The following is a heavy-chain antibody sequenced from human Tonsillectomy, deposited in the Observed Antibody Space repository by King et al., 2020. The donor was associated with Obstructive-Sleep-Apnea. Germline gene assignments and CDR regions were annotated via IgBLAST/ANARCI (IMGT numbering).Heavy chain of an antibody. V-gene: IGHV2-5*02. D-gene: IGHD6-13*01. CDR2: MYWDDDK. CDR1: GFSLSTSGVG. Sequence: ITLKESCPTLVKPTQTLTLTFTFSGFSLSTSGVGVGWIRQPPGKALEWLALMYWDDDKRSSPSLKSRLTITKDTTKNLVGLTMTTMDPVDTATYYCARTSEGAAAGFDYWGQGTLVTVSS. CDR3: ARTSEGAAAGFDY. J-gene: IGHJ4*02.